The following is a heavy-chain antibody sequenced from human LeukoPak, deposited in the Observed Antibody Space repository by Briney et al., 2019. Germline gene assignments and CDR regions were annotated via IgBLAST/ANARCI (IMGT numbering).Heavy chain of an antibody. D-gene: IGHD2-2*02. J-gene: IGHJ5*02. CDR2: ISGSGGST. V-gene: IGHV3-23*01. CDR1: GFTFSSYA. Sequence: GGSLRLSCAASGFTFSSYAMSWVRQAPGKGLEWVSAISGSGGSTYYADSVKGRFTISRGNSKNTLYLQMNSLRAEDTAVYYCAKEWDCSSTSCYSGTRNWFDPWGQGTLVTVSS. CDR3: AKEWDCSSTSCYSGTRNWFDP.